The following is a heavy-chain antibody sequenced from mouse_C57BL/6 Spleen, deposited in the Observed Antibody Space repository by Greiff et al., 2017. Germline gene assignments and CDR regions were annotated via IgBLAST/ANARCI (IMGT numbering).Heavy chain of an antibody. CDR1: GYTFPSYW. D-gene: IGHD1-1*01. J-gene: IGHJ2*01. Sequence: VQLQQSGTVLARPGASVQMSCKTSGYTFPSYWMHWVKQRPGQGLEWIGAIYPGNSDTSYNQKFKGKAKLTAVTSASTAYMELSSLTNEDSAVYYCTSPIYYYGSSYFDYWGQGTTLTVSS. V-gene: IGHV1-5*01. CDR3: TSPIYYYGSSYFDY. CDR2: IYPGNSDT.